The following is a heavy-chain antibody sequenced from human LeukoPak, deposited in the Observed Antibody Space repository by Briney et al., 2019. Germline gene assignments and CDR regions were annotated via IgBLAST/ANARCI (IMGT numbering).Heavy chain of an antibody. CDR2: IIPILGIA. CDR3: ARVVKYCSSTSCYTALNY. Sequence: SVKVSCKASGGTFSSYAISWVRQAPGQGLEWMGRIIPILGIANYAQKFQGRVTITADKSTSTAYMELSSLRSEDTAVYYCARVVKYCSSTSCYTALNYWGQGTLVTVSS. V-gene: IGHV1-69*04. D-gene: IGHD2-2*02. J-gene: IGHJ4*02. CDR1: GGTFSSYA.